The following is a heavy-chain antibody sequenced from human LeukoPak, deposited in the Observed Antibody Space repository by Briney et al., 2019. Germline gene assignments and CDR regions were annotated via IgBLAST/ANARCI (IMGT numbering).Heavy chain of an antibody. V-gene: IGHV3-23*01. CDR2: ISGSGGST. Sequence: GGSLRLSCAASGFTFSSYAMTWVRQAPGKGLEWVSSISGSGGSTYYADSVKGRFTISRDFSKNTVSLQMNSLRAEDTAVYYCAKDFAPASFYYFDYWGQGTLVTVSS. CDR1: GFTFSSYA. D-gene: IGHD2-2*01. CDR3: AKDFAPASFYYFDY. J-gene: IGHJ4*02.